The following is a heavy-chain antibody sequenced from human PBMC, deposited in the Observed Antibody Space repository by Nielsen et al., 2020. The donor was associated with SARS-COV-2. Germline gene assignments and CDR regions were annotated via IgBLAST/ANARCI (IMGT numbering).Heavy chain of an antibody. Sequence: SETLSLTCAVYGGSFSGYYWSWIRQPPGKGLEWIGQITHAGSTNYNPPLKSRITISVDTSRNQFSLNLRSVAAADTAIYYCARGRWGPSRLLNYYYYSMDVWGQGTTVTVSS. J-gene: IGHJ6*02. D-gene: IGHD7-27*01. V-gene: IGHV4-34*01. CDR3: ARGRWGPSRLLNYYYYSMDV. CDR1: GGSFSGYY. CDR2: ITHAGST.